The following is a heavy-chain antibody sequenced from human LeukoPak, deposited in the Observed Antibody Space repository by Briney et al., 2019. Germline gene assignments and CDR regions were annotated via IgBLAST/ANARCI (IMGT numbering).Heavy chain of an antibody. V-gene: IGHV3-21*01. J-gene: IGHJ4*02. CDR3: ARDRGQPYYFDY. CDR2: ISSRSSYI. D-gene: IGHD3-10*01. CDR1: GFTFSSYS. Sequence: GGSLRLSCAASGFTFSSYSMNWVRQAPGKGLEWVSSISSRSSYIYYADSVKGRFTISRDNAKNSLYLQMNSLRAEDTAVYYCARDRGQPYYFDYWGQGTLVTVSS.